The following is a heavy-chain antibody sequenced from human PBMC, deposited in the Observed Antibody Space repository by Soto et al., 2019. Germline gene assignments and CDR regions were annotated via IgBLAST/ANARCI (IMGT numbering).Heavy chain of an antibody. CDR3: ARDASDYRDPPHFDY. J-gene: IGHJ4*02. CDR2: IIPIFNKA. Sequence: QVQLVQSGAEVKEPGSSVQVSCTASGDTFISYGFSWVRQAPGQGLEWMGGIIPIFNKANYAQKFQGRVRMSADESTRTAYMELTILRYDDTAVYYCARDASDYRDPPHFDYWGQGTLVTVSS. CDR1: GDTFISYG. V-gene: IGHV1-69*01. D-gene: IGHD4-17*01.